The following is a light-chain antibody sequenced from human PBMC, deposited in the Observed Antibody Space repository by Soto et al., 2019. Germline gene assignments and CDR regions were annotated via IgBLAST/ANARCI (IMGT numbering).Light chain of an antibody. V-gene: IGLV2-8*01. CDR3: SSHGGNSPYV. Sequence: QSALTQPPSASGSPGQSVAISCTGTTSDIGGYNYVSWYQQHPGKAPKLIIYEVNKRPSGVPDRFSGSKSGNTASLTVYGLQAEDEADYYCSSHGGNSPYVFGTGTKVTV. CDR2: EVN. CDR1: TSDIGGYNY. J-gene: IGLJ1*01.